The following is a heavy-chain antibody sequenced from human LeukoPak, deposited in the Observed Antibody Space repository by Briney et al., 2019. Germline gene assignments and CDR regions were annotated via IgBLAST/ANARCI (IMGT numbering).Heavy chain of an antibody. J-gene: IGHJ6*03. V-gene: IGHV4-59*12. Sequence: SETLSLTCTVSSYSISSGYYWSWIRQPPGKGLEWIGYIYYSGSTNYNPSLKSRVTISVDTSKNQFSLKLSSVTAADTAVYYCARLAPRDSFYYFYMDVWGTGTTVTVSS. CDR3: ARLAPRDSFYYFYMDV. CDR2: IYYSGST. CDR1: SYSISSGYY. D-gene: IGHD2-15*01.